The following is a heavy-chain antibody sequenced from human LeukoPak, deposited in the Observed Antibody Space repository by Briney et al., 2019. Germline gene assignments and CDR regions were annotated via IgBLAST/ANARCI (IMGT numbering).Heavy chain of an antibody. D-gene: IGHD3-22*01. CDR1: GFTFSSYS. J-gene: IGHJ4*02. Sequence: GGSLRLSCAASGFTFSSYSMNWVRQAPGKGLEWVSVIYSGGSTYYADSVKGRFTISRDNSKNTLYLQMNSLRAEDTAVYYCARVTGSGYYLSYYFDYWGQGTLVTVSS. CDR3: ARVTGSGYYLSYYFDY. V-gene: IGHV3-66*01. CDR2: IYSGGST.